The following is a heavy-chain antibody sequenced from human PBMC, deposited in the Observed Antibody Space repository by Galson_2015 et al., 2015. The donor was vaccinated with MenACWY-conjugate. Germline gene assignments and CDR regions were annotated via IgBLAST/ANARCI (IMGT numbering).Heavy chain of an antibody. CDR1: GFVFSDYC. CDR2: ICAGGISI. D-gene: IGHD2-15*01. V-gene: IGHV3-74*03. J-gene: IGHJ6*02. CDR3: VRGSIGWRGVDI. Sequence: SLRLSCAASGFVFSDYCMHWVRQAPGKGLECVSRICAGGISIMYGDSVRGRFTISRDDAENTLYLQMDGLRADDTAVYFCVRGSIGWRGVDIRGQGTTVAVSS.